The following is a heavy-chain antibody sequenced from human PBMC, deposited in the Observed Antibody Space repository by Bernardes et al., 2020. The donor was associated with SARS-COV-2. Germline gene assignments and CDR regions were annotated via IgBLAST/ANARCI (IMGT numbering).Heavy chain of an antibody. CDR3: ATASIAARPCWFDP. V-gene: IGHV1-24*01. CDR2: FDPEDGET. D-gene: IGHD6-6*01. J-gene: IGHJ5*02. CDR1: GYTLTELS. Sequence: ASVKVSCKVSGYTLTELSMHWVRQAPGKGLEWMGGFDPEDGETIYAQKFQGRVTMTEDTSTDTAYMELSSLRSEDTAVYYCATASIAARPCWFDPWGQGTLVTVSS.